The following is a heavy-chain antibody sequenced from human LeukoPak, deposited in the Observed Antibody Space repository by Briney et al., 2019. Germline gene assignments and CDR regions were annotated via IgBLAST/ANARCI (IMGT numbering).Heavy chain of an antibody. CDR1: GGTISNLY. CDR3: AREYHWGRGFDP. J-gene: IGHJ5*02. D-gene: IGHD3-16*01. Sequence: SETLSLTCSVSGGTISNLYLTWIRQAPGKGLEWIGYMYYSGSINYNPSLKSRVTISGDRSKNQLSLKLNSATAADTAVYFCAREYHWGRGFDPWGQGIMVTVSS. CDR2: MYYSGSI. V-gene: IGHV4-59*01.